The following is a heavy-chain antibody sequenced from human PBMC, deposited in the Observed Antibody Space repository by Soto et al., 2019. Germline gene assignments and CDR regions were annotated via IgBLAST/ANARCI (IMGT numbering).Heavy chain of an antibody. Sequence: ASVKVSCKAFGYSFRSYGIQWVRQAPGQSLEWMGWINADKGDTKYSQNFQDRVSIARDTFANTAYMELRSLTPEDTAVYYCARVGLKYLRWFDPWGQGSLVTVS. CDR1: GYSFRSYG. V-gene: IGHV1-3*01. CDR2: INADKGDT. D-gene: IGHD3-16*01. J-gene: IGHJ5*02. CDR3: ARVGLKYLRWFDP.